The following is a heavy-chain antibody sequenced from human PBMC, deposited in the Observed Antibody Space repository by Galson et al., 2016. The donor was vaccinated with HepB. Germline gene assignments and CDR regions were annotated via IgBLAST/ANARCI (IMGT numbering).Heavy chain of an antibody. CDR2: IIPIIATT. D-gene: IGHD6-25*01. J-gene: IGHJ5*02. Sequence: SVKVSCKASGDSFSSYAITWVRQAPGQGLEWMGRIIPIIATTNYAQKFQGRVTMAADKSTSTAYLGLSGLRSEDTAGYYGAGEGDRIVAAGLDPWGQGTPVPVSS. V-gene: IGHV1-69*04. CDR3: AGEGDRIVAAGLDP. CDR1: GDSFSSYA.